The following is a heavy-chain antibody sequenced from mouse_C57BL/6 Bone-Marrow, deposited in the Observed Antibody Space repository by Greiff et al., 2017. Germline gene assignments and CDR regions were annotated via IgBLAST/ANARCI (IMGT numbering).Heavy chain of an antibody. J-gene: IGHJ3*01. Sequence: QVQLKQPGAELVKPGASVKMSCKASGYTFTSYWITWVKQRPGQGLEWIGDIYPGSGSTNYNEKFKGKATFTADTSSNTAYMQLSRLTTADSAIYYCARWHYYGSSYVGAWFAYWGQGTLVTVSA. V-gene: IGHV1-55*01. CDR1: GYTFTSYW. CDR2: IYPGSGST. CDR3: ARWHYYGSSYVGAWFAY. D-gene: IGHD1-1*01.